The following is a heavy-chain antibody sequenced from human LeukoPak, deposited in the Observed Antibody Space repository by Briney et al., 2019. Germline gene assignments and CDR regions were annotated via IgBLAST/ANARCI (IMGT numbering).Heavy chain of an antibody. J-gene: IGHJ6*04. Sequence: GGSLRLSCTVSGFTVSSNSWSWVRQAPGKGLEWVSSIYSGGNTHYSDSVKGRFTTSRDNAKNSLYLQMNSLRAEDTAVYYCAELGITMIGGVWGKGTTVTISS. CDR1: GFTVSSNS. D-gene: IGHD3-10*02. CDR3: AELGITMIGGV. V-gene: IGHV3-53*01. CDR2: IYSGGNT.